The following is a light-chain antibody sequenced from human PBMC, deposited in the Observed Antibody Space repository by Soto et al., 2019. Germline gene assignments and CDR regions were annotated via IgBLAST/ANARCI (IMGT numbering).Light chain of an antibody. J-gene: IGLJ1*01. CDR1: SSDVGGYNY. CDR2: DVS. Sequence: QSALTQPASVSGSPGQSITISCTGTSSDVGGYNYVSWYQQHPGKAPKLMIPDVSNRPSGVSTRFSGSKSGNTASLTISGLQAEDEADYSCSSYTSISTLVVFGTGTKVTVL. V-gene: IGLV2-14*01. CDR3: SSYTSISTLVV.